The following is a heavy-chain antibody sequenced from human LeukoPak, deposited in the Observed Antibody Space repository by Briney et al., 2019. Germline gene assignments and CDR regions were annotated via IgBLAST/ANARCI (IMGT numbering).Heavy chain of an antibody. CDR1: GFTFTNYA. CDR3: AKWGDYDILTGYYVPDY. D-gene: IGHD3-9*01. Sequence: GASLRLSCVASGFTFTNYAMSWVRQAPGKGLEWVSAITGSDGSSYYADSVKGRFTISRDNSKNTLYLQVNSLRAEDTAVYYCAKWGDYDILTGYYVPDYWGQGTLVTVSS. J-gene: IGHJ4*02. V-gene: IGHV3-23*01. CDR2: ITGSDGSS.